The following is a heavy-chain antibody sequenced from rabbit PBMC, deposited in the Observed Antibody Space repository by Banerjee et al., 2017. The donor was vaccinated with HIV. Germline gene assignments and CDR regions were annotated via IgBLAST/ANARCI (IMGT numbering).Heavy chain of an antibody. CDR3: ARKSHGGTSVYGL. J-gene: IGHJ4*01. CDR1: GFSFSSGYY. Sequence: QSLVESGGDLVKPGASLTLTCTASGFSFSSGYYMCWVRQAPGKGLEWVACIVAGSSGTPYYASWAKGRFTISKTSSTTVTLQMTSLTAADTATYFCARKSHGGTSVYGLRGQGTLVTVS. V-gene: IGHV1S40*01. D-gene: IGHD1-1*01. CDR2: IVAGSSGTP.